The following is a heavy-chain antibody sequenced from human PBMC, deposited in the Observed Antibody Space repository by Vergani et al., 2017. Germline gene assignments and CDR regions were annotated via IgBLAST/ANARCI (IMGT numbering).Heavy chain of an antibody. CDR3: ARGNYDGSGSYPYYFDY. CDR2: IYYSGST. V-gene: IGHV4-31*03. Sequence: QVQLQESGPGLVKPSQTLSLTCTVSGGSISSGGYYWSWIRQHPGKGLEWIGYIYYSGSTYYNPSLKSRVTISVDTYKHQCSLKLSSVTAADTAVYYCARGNYDGSGSYPYYFDYWGQGTLVTVSS. D-gene: IGHD3-10*01. J-gene: IGHJ4*02. CDR1: GGSISSGGYY.